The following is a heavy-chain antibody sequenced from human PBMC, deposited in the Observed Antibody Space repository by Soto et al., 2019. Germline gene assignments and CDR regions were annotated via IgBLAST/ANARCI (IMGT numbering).Heavy chain of an antibody. CDR1: GFTFSSYG. V-gene: IGHV3-30*18. D-gene: IGHD6-19*01. Sequence: QVQLVESGGGVVQPGRSLRLSCAASGFTFSSYGMHWVRQAPGKGLEWVAVISYDGGSEYYTNSVEGRFTISRDNSKNTLYLQMNSLRDEDTAVYYCAKDRQWLAYFDGWGQGTLVTVSS. J-gene: IGHJ4*02. CDR3: AKDRQWLAYFDG. CDR2: ISYDGGSE.